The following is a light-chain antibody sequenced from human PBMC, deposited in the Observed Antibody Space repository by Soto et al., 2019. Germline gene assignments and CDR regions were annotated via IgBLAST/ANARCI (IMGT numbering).Light chain of an antibody. CDR3: YSFTTTTTYV. V-gene: IGLV2-14*03. J-gene: IGLJ1*01. CDR1: NSDVGGYNY. Sequence: QSVLTQPASVSGSPGQSITISCTGTNSDVGGYNYVSWYQQHPGKAPKLMIYDVNNRPSGISNRFSGSKSGNTASLTISGLQAEDEADYFCYSFTTTTTYVFGSGTKVTVL. CDR2: DVN.